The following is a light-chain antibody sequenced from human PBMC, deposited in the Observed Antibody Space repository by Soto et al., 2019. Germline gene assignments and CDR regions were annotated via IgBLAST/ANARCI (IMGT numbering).Light chain of an antibody. CDR1: QSIRTS. V-gene: IGKV1-5*01. Sequence: DIQMTQSPSALSASVGDRVTITCRASQSIRTSLAWYQQKPGKAPKFLISDASSLPSGVPSRFSGSGSGTEFTLTISSLQPDDFATYYCQQYEGDSRTFDQGTKVAIK. CDR2: DAS. J-gene: IGKJ1*01. CDR3: QQYEGDSRT.